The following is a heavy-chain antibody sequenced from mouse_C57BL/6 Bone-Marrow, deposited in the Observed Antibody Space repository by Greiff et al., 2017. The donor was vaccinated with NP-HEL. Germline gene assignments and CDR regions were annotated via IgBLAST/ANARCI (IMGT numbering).Heavy chain of an antibody. CDR1: GYAFSSSW. J-gene: IGHJ4*01. CDR2: IYPGDGDT. V-gene: IGHV1-82*01. CDR3: ARYGYYDSKP. Sequence: VQLQQSGPELVKPGASVKISCKASGYAFSSSWMNWVKQRPGKGLEWIGRIYPGDGDTNYNGKFKGKATLTADKSSSTAYMQLGSLTSDVSAVYFCARYGYYDSKPGGQGTSVTVSS. D-gene: IGHD1-1*01.